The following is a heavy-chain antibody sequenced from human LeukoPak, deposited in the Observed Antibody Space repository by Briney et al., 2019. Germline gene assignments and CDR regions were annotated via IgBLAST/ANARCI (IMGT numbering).Heavy chain of an antibody. V-gene: IGHV3-48*04. D-gene: IGHD6-13*01. CDR3: ARARDSSWDY. J-gene: IGHJ4*02. CDR2: ISSSSSTI. Sequence: AGGSLRLSCAASGFTFSSYSMNWVRQAPGKGLEWVSYISSSSSTIYYADSVKGRFTISRDDAKNSLYLQMNSLRAEDTAVYYCARARDSSWDYWGQGTLVTVSS. CDR1: GFTFSSYS.